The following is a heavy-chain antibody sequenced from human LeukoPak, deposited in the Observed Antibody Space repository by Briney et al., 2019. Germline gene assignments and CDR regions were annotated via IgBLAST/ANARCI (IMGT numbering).Heavy chain of an antibody. V-gene: IGHV3-30-3*01. J-gene: IGHJ5*02. CDR3: ARESASGWSNWFDP. Sequence: GGSLRLSCAASGFTFSSYAMHWVRQAPGKGLEWVAVISYDGSNKYYADSVKGRFTISRDNSKNTLYLQMNSLRAEDTAVYYCARESASGWSNWFDPWGQGTLVTVSS. CDR1: GFTFSSYA. D-gene: IGHD6-19*01. CDR2: ISYDGSNK.